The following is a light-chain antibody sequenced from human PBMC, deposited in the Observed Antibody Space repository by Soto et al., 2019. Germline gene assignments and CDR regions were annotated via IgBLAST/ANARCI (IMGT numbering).Light chain of an antibody. Sequence: DIQMTQSPSSLSASVGDRVTITCQASQNINNYLNWYQQKPGRAPKLLIYDASNLETGVPSRFSGSGSGTDFTFTISSLQPEDIATYYCQQYNSYSYTFGQGTKVDIK. CDR2: DAS. CDR1: QNINNY. V-gene: IGKV1-33*01. J-gene: IGKJ2*01. CDR3: QQYNSYSYT.